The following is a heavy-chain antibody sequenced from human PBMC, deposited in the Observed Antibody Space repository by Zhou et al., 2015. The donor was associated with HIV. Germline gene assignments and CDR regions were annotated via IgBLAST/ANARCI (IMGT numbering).Heavy chain of an antibody. Sequence: QVQLVQSGAEVKKPGASVKVSCKASGYTFTTYDINWMRQATGQRPEWMGWMNTGGGQTGYAQKFQGRVTMTRDTSISTAYMELSGLTSEDTATYYCAYFGQSGYDSRDYFEYWGQGTLVTVSS. CDR2: MNTGGGQT. CDR3: AYFGQSGYDSRDYFEY. CDR1: GYTFTTYD. D-gene: IGHD5-12*01. J-gene: IGHJ4*02. V-gene: IGHV1-8*01.